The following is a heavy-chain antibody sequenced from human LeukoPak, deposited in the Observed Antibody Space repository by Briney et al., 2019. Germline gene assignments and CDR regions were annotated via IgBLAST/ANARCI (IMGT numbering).Heavy chain of an antibody. Sequence: PGGSLRLSCAASGFTFSSYDMHWVRQATGKGLEWVSAIGTAGGTYYPGSVKGRFTISRENAKNSLYLQMNSLRAGDTAVYYCARGSGGINWFDPWGQGTLVTVSS. CDR1: GFTFSSYD. J-gene: IGHJ5*02. CDR3: ARGSGGINWFDP. D-gene: IGHD2-15*01. CDR2: IGTAGGT. V-gene: IGHV3-13*01.